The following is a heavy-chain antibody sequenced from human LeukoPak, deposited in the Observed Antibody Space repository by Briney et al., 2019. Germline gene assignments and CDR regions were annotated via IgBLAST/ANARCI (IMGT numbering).Heavy chain of an antibody. CDR2: ISYDGSNK. CDR3: ARRQSSGWYAYYYYYGMDV. J-gene: IGHJ6*02. V-gene: IGHV3-30*04. CDR1: GFTFSSYA. D-gene: IGHD6-19*01. Sequence: PGGSLRLSCAASGFTFSSYAMHWVRQAPGKGLEWVAVISYDGSNKYYADSVKGRFTISRDNSKNTLYLQMNSLRAEDTAVYYCARRQSSGWYAYYYYYGMDVWGQVTTVTVSS.